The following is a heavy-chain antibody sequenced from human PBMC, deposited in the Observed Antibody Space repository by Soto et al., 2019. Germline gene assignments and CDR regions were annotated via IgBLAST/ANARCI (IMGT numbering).Heavy chain of an antibody. Sequence: QVQLVQSGAEVKKPGASVKFSCEASGYRFIDYYINSVRQAPGQGFEWMVRISPKSGGTNYPQKFYDRVTMTWHTSLNTAYMELSSLKSGDTAVYYCARPPGYISDLDYFDLWVQGTRVTVAS. CDR3: ARPPGYISDLDYFDL. J-gene: IGHJ4*02. V-gene: IGHV1-2*02. D-gene: IGHD2-21*02. CDR1: GYRFIDYY. CDR2: ISPKSGGT.